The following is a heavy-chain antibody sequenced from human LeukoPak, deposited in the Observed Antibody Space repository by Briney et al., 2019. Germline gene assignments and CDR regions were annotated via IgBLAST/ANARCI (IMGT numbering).Heavy chain of an antibody. CDR3: ARQGGYSSDWFDP. J-gene: IGHJ5*02. Sequence: PSETLSLTCTVSGGAISSYYWSWIRQPPGKGLEWIGYIYYSGSTNYNPSLKSRVTISVDTSKNQFSLKLSSVTAAYTAAYYCARQGGYSSDWFDPWGQGTLVTVSS. D-gene: IGHD3-22*01. V-gene: IGHV4-59*01. CDR1: GGAISSYY. CDR2: IYYSGST.